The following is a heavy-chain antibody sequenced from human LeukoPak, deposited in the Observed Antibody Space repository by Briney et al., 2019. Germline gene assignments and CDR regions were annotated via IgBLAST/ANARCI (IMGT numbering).Heavy chain of an antibody. CDR2: IYYSGST. CDR1: GGSMSPYH. CDR3: ARLSVGYTNRSSGHRSFDY. Sequence: SETLSLTCTVSGGSMSPYHWGWIRQPPGKGLEWTGYIYYSGSTNYNPSLKSRVTISVDTSKNQFSLKLSSVTAADTAVYYCARLSVGYTNRSSGHRSFDYWGQGTLVTVSS. J-gene: IGHJ4*02. D-gene: IGHD6-19*01. V-gene: IGHV4-59*08.